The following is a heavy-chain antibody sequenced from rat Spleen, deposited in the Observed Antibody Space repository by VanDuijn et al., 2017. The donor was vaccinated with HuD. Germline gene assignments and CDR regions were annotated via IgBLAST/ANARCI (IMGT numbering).Heavy chain of an antibody. Sequence: EVLLQESGPGLVKPSQSLSLTCSVTGYSITSNYWGWIRKFPGNKLEWMGYINSAGNTNYNPSLKSRISISRDTSKNQFFLQVNSLSTEDTATYYCARTEGVHYYLPFADWGQGTLVTVSS. V-gene: IGHV3-3*01. CDR1: GYSITSNY. J-gene: IGHJ3*01. CDR2: INSAGNT. D-gene: IGHD1-6*01. CDR3: ARTEGVHYYLPFAD.